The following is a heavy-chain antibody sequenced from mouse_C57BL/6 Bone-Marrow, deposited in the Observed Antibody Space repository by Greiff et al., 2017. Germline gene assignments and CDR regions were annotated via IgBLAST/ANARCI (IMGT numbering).Heavy chain of an antibody. CDR3: TTDGNFSLFAY. J-gene: IGHJ3*01. CDR2: IDPENGDT. CDR1: GFNIKDDY. Sequence: EVQLQESGAELVRPGASVKLSCTASGFNIKDDYMHWVKQRPEQGLEWIGWIDPENGDTEYASKFQGKATITADTSSNTAYLQLRSLTSDDTAVYDCTTDGNFSLFAYWGQGTLVTVSA. V-gene: IGHV14-4*01. D-gene: IGHD2-1*01.